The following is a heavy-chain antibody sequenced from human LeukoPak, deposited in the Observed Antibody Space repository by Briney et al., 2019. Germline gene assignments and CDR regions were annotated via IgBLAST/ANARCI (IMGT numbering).Heavy chain of an antibody. CDR1: GYTFTGYY. J-gene: IGHJ4*02. D-gene: IGHD1-26*01. Sequence: GSVKVSCKASGYTFTGYYMHWVRQAPGQGLEWMGWINPNSGDTNYAQNFQGRVTMTRDTSISTAYMELSRLRSDDTAVYYCARGFGGSYFTDYWGQGTLVTVSS. CDR2: INPNSGDT. V-gene: IGHV1-2*02. CDR3: ARGFGGSYFTDY.